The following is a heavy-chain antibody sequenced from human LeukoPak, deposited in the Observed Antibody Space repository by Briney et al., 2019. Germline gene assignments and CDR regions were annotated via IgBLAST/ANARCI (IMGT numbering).Heavy chain of an antibody. CDR3: ARHVMMGGSYEIDY. CDR2: IYYSGST. CDR1: GGSISSSSYY. J-gene: IGHJ4*02. Sequence: SETLSLTCTVSGGSISSSSYYWGWIRQPPGKGLEWIVSIYYSGSTYYNPSLKSRVTISVETSKNQFSLKLSSVTAADTAVYYCARHVMMGGSYEIDYWGQGTLVTVSS. D-gene: IGHD1-26*01. V-gene: IGHV4-39*01.